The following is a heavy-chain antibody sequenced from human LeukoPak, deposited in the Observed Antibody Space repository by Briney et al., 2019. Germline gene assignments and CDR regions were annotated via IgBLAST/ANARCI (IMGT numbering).Heavy chain of an antibody. J-gene: IGHJ6*02. Sequence: SETLSPTCTVSGGSISGYYWSWIRQPPGKGLEWIGNIYYSGTVNYSPSLKSRVTISVATSNNQFSLNLLFVTAADSAVYYCARGWDTGYGYYGMDVWGQGTTVTVSS. CDR3: ARGWDTGYGYYGMDV. D-gene: IGHD5-18*01. CDR1: GGSISGYY. CDR2: IYYSGTV. V-gene: IGHV4-59*01.